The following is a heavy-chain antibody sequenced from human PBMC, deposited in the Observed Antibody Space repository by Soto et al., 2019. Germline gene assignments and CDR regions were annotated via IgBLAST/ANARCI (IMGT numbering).Heavy chain of an antibody. CDR3: AKITSPTYYDILTGYFLDY. D-gene: IGHD3-9*01. V-gene: IGHV3-30*18. Sequence: GGSLRLSCAASGFTFSSYGMHWVRQAPGKGLEWVAVISYDGSNKYYADSMKGRFTISRDNSKNTLYLQMNSLRAEDTAGYYCAKITSPTYYDILTGYFLDYWGQGTLVTVSS. J-gene: IGHJ4*02. CDR2: ISYDGSNK. CDR1: GFTFSSYG.